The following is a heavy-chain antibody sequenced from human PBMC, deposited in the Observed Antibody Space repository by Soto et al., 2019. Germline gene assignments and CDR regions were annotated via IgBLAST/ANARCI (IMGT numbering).Heavy chain of an antibody. CDR3: GRNHERGFGDSVRAGFGY. V-gene: IGHV3-33*01. CDR1: GFIFGRFG. Sequence: QVQLVESGGGVVQPGRSLKLSCAASGFIFGRFGMHWVRQPPGKGLEWVAVIWNDGSNKHYADSVQGRFTISRDNSKNTLNQKMDSLRADDTAVDYGGRNHERGFGDSVRAGFGYRGQGTLFTVSS. D-gene: IGHD2-21*02. CDR2: IWNDGSNK. J-gene: IGHJ4*02.